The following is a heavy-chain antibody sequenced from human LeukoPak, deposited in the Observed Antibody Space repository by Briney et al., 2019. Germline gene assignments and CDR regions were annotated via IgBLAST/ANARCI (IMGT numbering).Heavy chain of an antibody. Sequence: ASVKVSCKASGYTFTSYAMHWVRQAPGQRLEWMGWINAGNGNTKYSQKFQGRVTITRDTSASTAYMELSSLRSEVTAVYYCARGKDTAMGEGNWFDPWGQGTLVTVSS. CDR1: GYTFTSYA. D-gene: IGHD5-18*01. J-gene: IGHJ5*02. CDR2: INAGNGNT. CDR3: ARGKDTAMGEGNWFDP. V-gene: IGHV1-3*01.